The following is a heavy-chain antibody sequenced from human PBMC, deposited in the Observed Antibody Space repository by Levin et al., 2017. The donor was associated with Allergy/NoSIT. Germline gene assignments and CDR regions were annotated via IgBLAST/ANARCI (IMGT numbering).Heavy chain of an antibody. CDR2: ISSSSSTI. V-gene: IGHV3-48*02. CDR1: GFTFSSYS. Sequence: GESLKISCAASGFTFSSYSMNWVRQAPGKGLEWVSYISSSSSTIYYADSVKGRFTISRDNAKNSLYLQMNSLRDEDTAVYYCARDRYDFWSGYPNHDAFDSWGQGTMVTVSS. J-gene: IGHJ3*02. CDR3: ARDRYDFWSGYPNHDAFDS. D-gene: IGHD3-3*01.